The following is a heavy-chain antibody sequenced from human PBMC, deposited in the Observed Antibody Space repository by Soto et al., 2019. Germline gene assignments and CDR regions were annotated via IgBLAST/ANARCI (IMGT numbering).Heavy chain of an antibody. CDR1: GFTFSSYG. D-gene: IGHD2-2*01. V-gene: IGHV3-30*18. CDR3: AKDRAAYQLLFNY. J-gene: IGHJ4*02. CDR2: ISYDGSNK. Sequence: QVQLVESGGGVVQPGRSLRLSCAASGFTFSSYGMHWVRQAPGKGLEWVAVISYDGSNKYYADSVKGRFTISRDNSKNTLYLQMNSLRAEDTAVYYCAKDRAAYQLLFNYWGQGTLVTVSS.